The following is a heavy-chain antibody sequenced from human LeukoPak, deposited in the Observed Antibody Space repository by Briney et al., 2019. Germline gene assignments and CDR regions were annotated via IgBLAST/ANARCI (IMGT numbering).Heavy chain of an antibody. CDR3: ARGPFWAVQDDNWFDP. CDR2: FDPEDGET. CDR1: GYTLTELS. Sequence: GASVKVSCKVSGYTLTELSMHWVRQAPGKGLEWMGGFDPEDGETIYAQKFQGRVTITRNTSISTAYMELSSLRSEDTAVYYCARGPFWAVQDDNWFDPWGQGTLVTVSS. D-gene: IGHD2/OR15-2a*01. J-gene: IGHJ5*02. V-gene: IGHV1-24*01.